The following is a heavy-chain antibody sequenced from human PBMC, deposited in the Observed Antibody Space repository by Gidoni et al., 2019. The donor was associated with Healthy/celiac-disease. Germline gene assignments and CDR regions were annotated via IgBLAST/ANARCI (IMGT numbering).Heavy chain of an antibody. CDR3: ASPGRSGAF. D-gene: IGHD3-3*01. CDR1: GGSISSSSYY. J-gene: IGHJ4*02. CDR2: IYYSGST. V-gene: IGHV4-39*01. Sequence: QLHLQESGPGLVKPSETLSLTCTFYGGSISSSSYYWCCIRQLQVKVLEWIGSIYYSGSTYYNPSLKSRVTISVDTSKNQFSLKLSSVTAADTAVYYCASPGRSGAFWGQGTLVTVSS.